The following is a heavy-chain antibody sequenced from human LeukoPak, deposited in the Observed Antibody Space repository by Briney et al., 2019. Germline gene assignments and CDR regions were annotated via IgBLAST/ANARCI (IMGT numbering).Heavy chain of an antibody. Sequence: GGSLRLSCAAPGFSVSTYAMSWGRQAPGKGLEWVSAISGSGVSTYSADSVKGRFTISRDNSQNTLYLQMNSLRADDTAVYYCARHNNYGDYDYWSQGTLVTVSS. J-gene: IGHJ4*02. V-gene: IGHV3-23*01. D-gene: IGHD4-17*01. CDR2: ISGSGVST. CDR1: GFSVSTYA. CDR3: ARHNNYGDYDY.